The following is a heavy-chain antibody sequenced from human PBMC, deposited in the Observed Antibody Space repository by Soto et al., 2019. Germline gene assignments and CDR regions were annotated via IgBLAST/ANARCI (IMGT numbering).Heavy chain of an antibody. CDR1: GFTFSSYA. J-gene: IGHJ4*02. D-gene: IGHD5-18*01. V-gene: IGHV3-23*01. CDR2: ISGSGGST. Sequence: PGGSLRLSCAASGFTFSSYAMSWVRQAPGKGLEWVSAISGSGGSTYYADSVKGRFTISRDNSKNTLYLQMNSLRAEDTAVYYCAKGGARGYSYGLDYWGQGTLVTVSS. CDR3: AKGGARGYSYGLDY.